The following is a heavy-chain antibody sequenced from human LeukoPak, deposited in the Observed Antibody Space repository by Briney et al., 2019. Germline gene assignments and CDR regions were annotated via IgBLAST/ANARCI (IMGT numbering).Heavy chain of an antibody. D-gene: IGHD6-19*01. V-gene: IGHV1-18*01. CDR3: ARAPDRRRAVAGPYFDY. CDR2: ISAYNGNT. CDR1: GYTFTSYG. Sequence: ASVKVSCKASGYTFTSYGISWVRQAPGQGLEWMGWISAYNGNTNYAQKLQGRVTMTRDTSTSTVYMELSSLRSEDTAVYYCARAPDRRRAVAGPYFDYWGQGTLVTVSS. J-gene: IGHJ4*02.